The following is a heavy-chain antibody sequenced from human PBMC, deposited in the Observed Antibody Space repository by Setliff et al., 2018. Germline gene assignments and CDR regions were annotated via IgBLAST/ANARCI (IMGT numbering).Heavy chain of an antibody. CDR3: ARDVTGSHSGRLDS. D-gene: IGHD1-26*01. CDR1: GYSFTSHY. Sequence: GASVKVSCKTSGYSFTSHYMHWVRQAPGQGLEWMGIINPGGLSSSSTQKFEGRVTMTRDTSTSTVYMELRVLRSEDTAVYYCARDVTGSHSGRLDSWGQGTLVTVSS. J-gene: IGHJ4*02. CDR2: INPGGLSS. V-gene: IGHV1-46*01.